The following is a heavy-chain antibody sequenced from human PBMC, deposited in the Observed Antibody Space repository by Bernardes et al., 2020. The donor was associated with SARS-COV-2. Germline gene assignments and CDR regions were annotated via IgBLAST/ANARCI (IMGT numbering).Heavy chain of an antibody. CDR2: FSGSGGDT. CDR1: GFTVSNNH. Sequence: GGSLRLSCAASGFTVSNNHMNWVRQAPGKGLEWVSGFSGSGGDTYYADSVKGRFTISRDNSKNTLFLQMNRLRGEDTAIYYCSRYISGSYQYYYYGMDVWGQGTTVTVSS. V-gene: IGHV3-23*01. D-gene: IGHD3-10*01. J-gene: IGHJ6*02. CDR3: SRYISGSYQYYYYGMDV.